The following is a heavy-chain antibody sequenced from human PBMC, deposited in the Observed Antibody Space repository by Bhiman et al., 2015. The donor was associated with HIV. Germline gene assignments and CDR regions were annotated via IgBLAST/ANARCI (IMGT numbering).Heavy chain of an antibody. J-gene: IGHJ3*01. V-gene: IGHV3-23*04. D-gene: IGHD2/OR15-2a*01. CDR1: GLSLRSYA. CDR2: ISSGGGST. CDR3: AKGEYIDSFDV. Sequence: EVQLVESGGGLVKPGGSLRLSCAASGLSLRSYAINWIRQAPGKGLQWVSVISSGGGSTYYADSVRGRFTTSRDNSKQMVYMQMNSLRADDTAVYYCAKGEYIDSFDVWGQGTMVTVSS.